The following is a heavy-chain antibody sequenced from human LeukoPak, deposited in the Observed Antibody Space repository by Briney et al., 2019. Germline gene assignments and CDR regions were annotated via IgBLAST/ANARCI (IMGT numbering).Heavy chain of an antibody. J-gene: IGHJ4*02. V-gene: IGHV4-39*07. D-gene: IGHD6-13*01. CDR1: GGSISSSSYY. CDR2: IYYSGST. CDR3: ARGTAYSSSWYGGRGFDY. Sequence: PSETLSLTCTVSGGSISSSSYYWGWIRQPPGKGLEWIGSIYYSGSTYYNPSLKSRVTISVDTSKNQFSLKLSSVTAADTAVYYCARGTAYSSSWYGGRGFDYWGQGALVTVSS.